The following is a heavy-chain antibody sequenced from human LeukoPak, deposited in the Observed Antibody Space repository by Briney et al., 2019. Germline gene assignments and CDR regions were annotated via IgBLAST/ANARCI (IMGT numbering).Heavy chain of an antibody. D-gene: IGHD6-19*01. CDR2: INADNGNT. V-gene: IGHV1-3*01. CDR3: ARDLRAATVAGFFDY. CDR1: GYTFNSHP. Sequence: ASVKVSCKASGYTFNSHPMHWVRQAPGQRLEWMGWINADNGNTRYSQKLQGRVTITRDTSANTAYMELSGLRSDDTAVYYCARDLRAATVAGFFDYWGQGTLVTVSS. J-gene: IGHJ4*02.